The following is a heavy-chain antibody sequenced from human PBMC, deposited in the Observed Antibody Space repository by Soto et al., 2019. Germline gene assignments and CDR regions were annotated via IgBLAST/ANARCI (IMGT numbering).Heavy chain of an antibody. CDR3: ARRSYDSLFDMDV. D-gene: IGHD3-3*01. CDR1: GGSISSYY. CDR2: IYYSGST. Sequence: SETLSLTCTVSGGSISSYYWSWIRQPPGKGLEWIGYIYYSGSTNYNPSLKSRVTISVDTSKNQFSLKLSSVTAADTAVYYCARRSYDSLFDMDVWGKGTTVTVS. V-gene: IGHV4-59*08. J-gene: IGHJ6*03.